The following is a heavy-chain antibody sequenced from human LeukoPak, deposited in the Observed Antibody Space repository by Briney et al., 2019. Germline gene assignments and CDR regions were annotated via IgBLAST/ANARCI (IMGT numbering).Heavy chain of an antibody. D-gene: IGHD2-2*01. Sequence: SETLSLTCTVSGGSISSYYWSWIRQPPGKGLEWIGYIYTSGSINYNPSLKSRVTISVDTSKNQFSLKLSSVTAADTAVYYCARQGEYCSSTSCFKNWFDPWGQGTLVTVSS. CDR2: IYTSGSI. CDR3: ARQGEYCSSTSCFKNWFDP. CDR1: GGSISSYY. J-gene: IGHJ5*02. V-gene: IGHV4-4*09.